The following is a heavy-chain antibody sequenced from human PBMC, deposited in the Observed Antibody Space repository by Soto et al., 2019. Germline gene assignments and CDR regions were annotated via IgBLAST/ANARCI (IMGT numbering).Heavy chain of an antibody. CDR2: ITPIFGTA. J-gene: IGHJ5*02. Sequence: VKVSCKASGGTFSSYAISWVRQAPGQGLEWMGGITPIFGTANYAQKFQGRVTITADESTSTAYMELSSLRSEDTAVYYCARVACSSTSCYNWFDPWGQGTLVTVSS. D-gene: IGHD2-2*01. CDR1: GGTFSSYA. V-gene: IGHV1-69*01. CDR3: ARVACSSTSCYNWFDP.